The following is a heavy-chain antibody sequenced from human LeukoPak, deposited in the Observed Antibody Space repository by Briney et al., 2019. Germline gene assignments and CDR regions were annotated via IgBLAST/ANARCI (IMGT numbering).Heavy chain of an antibody. CDR3: ASRTTVTTPAFDI. V-gene: IGHV4-34*01. CDR2: INHSGST. Sequence: SETLSLTCAVYGGSFSGYYWSWIRQPPGKGLEWIGEINHSGSTNYNPSLKSRVTISVDTSKNQFSLKLSSVTAADTAVYYCASRTTVTTPAFDIWGQGTMVTVSS. CDR1: GGSFSGYY. D-gene: IGHD4-17*01. J-gene: IGHJ3*02.